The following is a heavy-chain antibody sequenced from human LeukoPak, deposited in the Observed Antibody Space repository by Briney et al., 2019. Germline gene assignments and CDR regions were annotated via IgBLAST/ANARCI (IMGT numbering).Heavy chain of an antibody. CDR2: IYHSRST. V-gene: IGHV4-59*01. J-gene: IGHJ5*02. Sequence: SETLSLTCTVSGGSISGYYWSWIRQPPGKGLEWIAYIYHSRSTNCNPSLQSRVTISVDTSKNQFSLKLSSVTAADTAVYYCARGDKHFYDSNGYTWFDPWGQGTLVTVSS. D-gene: IGHD3-22*01. CDR1: GGSISGYY. CDR3: ARGDKHFYDSNGYTWFDP.